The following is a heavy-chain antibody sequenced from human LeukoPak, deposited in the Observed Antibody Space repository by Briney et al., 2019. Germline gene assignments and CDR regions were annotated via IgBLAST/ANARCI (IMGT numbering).Heavy chain of an antibody. V-gene: IGHV4-59*11. CDR2: IHYGGNT. J-gene: IGHJ6*03. Sequence: SETLSLTCTVSGGSIGSHYWSWIRQPPGKGLEWIGYIHYGGNTNYNPSLKSRVTISVDTSKNQFSLKLSSVTAADTAVYYCARLAARTHYMDVWGKGTTVTVSS. D-gene: IGHD2-15*01. CDR3: ARLAARTHYMDV. CDR1: GGSIGSHY.